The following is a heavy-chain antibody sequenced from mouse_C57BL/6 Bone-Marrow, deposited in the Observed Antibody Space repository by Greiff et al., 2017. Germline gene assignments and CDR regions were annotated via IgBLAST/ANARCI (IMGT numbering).Heavy chain of an antibody. CDR1: GYTFTSYW. CDR3: ARVTTVVHYAMDY. D-gene: IGHD1-1*01. V-gene: IGHV1-55*01. CDR2: IYPGSGST. J-gene: IGHJ4*01. Sequence: QVQLQQPGAELVKPGASVKMSCKASGYTFTSYWITWVKQRPGQGLEWIGDIYPGSGSTNYNEKFKSKATLTVDTSSSTAYMQLSCLTSEDSAVYYCARVTTVVHYAMDYWGQGTSVTVSS.